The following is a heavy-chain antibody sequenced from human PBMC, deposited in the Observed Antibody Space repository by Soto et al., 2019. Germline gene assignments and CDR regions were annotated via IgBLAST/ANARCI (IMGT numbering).Heavy chain of an antibody. CDR2: ISGSGGST. V-gene: IGHV3-23*01. CDR3: AKRITMIVVHGDAFDI. Sequence: GGSLRLSCAASGFTFSSYAMSWVRQAPGKGLEWVSAISGSGGSTYYADSVKGRFTISRDNSKNTLYLQMNSLRAEDTAAYYCAKRITMIVVHGDAFDIWGQGTMVTVSS. J-gene: IGHJ3*02. CDR1: GFTFSSYA. D-gene: IGHD3-22*01.